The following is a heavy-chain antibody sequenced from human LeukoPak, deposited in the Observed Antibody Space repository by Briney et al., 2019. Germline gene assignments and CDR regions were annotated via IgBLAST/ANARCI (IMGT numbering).Heavy chain of an antibody. D-gene: IGHD1-26*01. CDR3: AGTLSGSYYVGDY. V-gene: IGHV3-48*03. J-gene: IGHJ4*02. CDR1: GFTFTSYE. Sequence: GGSLRLSCAASGFTFTSYEMNWVRQAPGKGLEWVSFISASGSTVSYADSVKGRFTVPRDNAKSSLYLQVNGLRAEDTAIYYCAGTLSGSYYVGDYWGQGTLVTVSS. CDR2: ISASGSTV.